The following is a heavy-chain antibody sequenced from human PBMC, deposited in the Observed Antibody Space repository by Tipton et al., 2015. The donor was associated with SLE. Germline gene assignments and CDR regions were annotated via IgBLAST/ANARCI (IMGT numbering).Heavy chain of an antibody. CDR1: GVSISSSDW. J-gene: IGHJ4*02. D-gene: IGHD3-10*01. CDR3: AREVYGRFPI. Sequence: TLSLTCAVSGVSISSSDWWSWVRQPPGKGLEWIGYIHSSGTTNYSPSLNSRVTMSVDTSKNQFSLRLTSVTAADSAVYYCAREVYGRFPIWGQGALVTVSS. CDR2: IHSSGTT. V-gene: IGHV4-4*02.